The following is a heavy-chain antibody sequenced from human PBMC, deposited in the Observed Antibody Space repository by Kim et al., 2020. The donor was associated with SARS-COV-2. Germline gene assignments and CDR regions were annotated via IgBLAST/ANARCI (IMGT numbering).Heavy chain of an antibody. CDR3: ARDRRRAGPFGGPRAAFDI. D-gene: IGHD3-16*01. V-gene: IGHV4-59*13. CDR1: GGSISSYY. J-gene: IGHJ3*02. Sequence: SETLSLTCTVSGGSISSYYWSWIRQPPGKGLEWIGYIYYSGSTNYNPSLKSRVTISVDTSKNQFSLKLSSVTAADTAVYYCARDRRRAGPFGGPRAAFDIWGQGTMVTVSS. CDR2: IYYSGST.